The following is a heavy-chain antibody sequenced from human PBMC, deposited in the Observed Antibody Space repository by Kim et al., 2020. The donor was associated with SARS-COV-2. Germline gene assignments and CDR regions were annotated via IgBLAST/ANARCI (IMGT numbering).Heavy chain of an antibody. V-gene: IGHV4-34*01. Sequence: SETLSLTCAVYGGSFSGYYWSWIRQPPGKGLEWIGEINHSGSTNYNPSLKSRVTISVDTSKNQFSLKLSSVTAADTAVYYCARGGYSYGSSYYYGMDVWGQGTTVTVSS. CDR1: GGSFSGYY. J-gene: IGHJ6*02. D-gene: IGHD5-18*01. CDR3: ARGGYSYGSSYYYGMDV. CDR2: INHSGST.